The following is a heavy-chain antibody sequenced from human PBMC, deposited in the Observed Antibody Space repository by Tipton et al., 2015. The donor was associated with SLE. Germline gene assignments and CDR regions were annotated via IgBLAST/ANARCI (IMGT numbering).Heavy chain of an antibody. D-gene: IGHD1-26*01. J-gene: IGHJ5*02. CDR3: ARHRSGSSWLDP. CDR2: ISHDGGA. V-gene: IGHV4-34*01. CDR1: DGSLSGYY. Sequence: TLSLTCTVFDGSLSGYYWAWLRQSPGEGLEWIGEISHDGGANYNPSLESRGTISLETSKNQFSLKLTSVTAADTAVYYCARHRSGSSWLDPWGQGTLVTVAS.